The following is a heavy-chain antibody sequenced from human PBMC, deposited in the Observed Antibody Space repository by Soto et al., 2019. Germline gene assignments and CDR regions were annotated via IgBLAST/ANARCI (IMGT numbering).Heavy chain of an antibody. D-gene: IGHD1-26*01. J-gene: IGHJ5*02. CDR1: GCTFSSYA. Sequence: ASVKVSCKASGCTFSSYAISWVRQAPGQGLEWMGGIIPIFGTANYAQKFQGRVTITADESTSTAYMELSSLTSEDTAVYYCVVANSGTSYGYLDPWGQGTLGNVSS. CDR3: VVANSGTSYGYLDP. CDR2: IIPIFGTA. V-gene: IGHV1-69*13.